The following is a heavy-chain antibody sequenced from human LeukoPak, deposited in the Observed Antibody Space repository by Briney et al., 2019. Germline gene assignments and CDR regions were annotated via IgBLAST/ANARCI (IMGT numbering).Heavy chain of an antibody. CDR1: GFTFSSYG. J-gene: IGHJ4*02. Sequence: PGRSLRLSCAASGFTFSSYGMHWVRQAPGKGLECVAVISYDGSNKYYADSVKGRFTISRDNSKNTLYLQMNSLRAEDTAVYYCAKDVGYYDSSGYFDYWGQGTLVTVSS. CDR3: AKDVGYYDSSGYFDY. CDR2: ISYDGSNK. D-gene: IGHD3-22*01. V-gene: IGHV3-30*18.